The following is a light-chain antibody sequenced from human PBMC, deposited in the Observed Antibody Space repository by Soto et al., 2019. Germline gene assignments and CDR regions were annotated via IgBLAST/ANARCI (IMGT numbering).Light chain of an antibody. Sequence: QSALTQPASVSGSPGQSITISCTGTSSDVGGYNYVSWYQHHPGKAPKLMIYDVSNRPSGVSNRFSGSKSDNTASLTISGLQAEDEADYYWSSYTSTSTVVFGGGTKLTVL. J-gene: IGLJ2*01. CDR1: SSDVGGYNY. CDR3: SSYTSTSTVV. V-gene: IGLV2-14*03. CDR2: DVS.